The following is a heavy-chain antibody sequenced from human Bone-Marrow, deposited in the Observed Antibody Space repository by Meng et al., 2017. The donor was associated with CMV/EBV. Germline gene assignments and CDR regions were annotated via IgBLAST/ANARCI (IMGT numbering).Heavy chain of an antibody. CDR2: ISYDGSNK. CDR3: ARVGSSRGYYFDY. Sequence: GESLKISCAASGFTFSSYAMHWVRQAPGKGLEWVAVISYDGSNKYYADSVKGRFTISRDNSKNTLYLQMNSLRAEDTAVYYCARVGSSRGYYFDYWGQGTLVIVSS. V-gene: IGHV3-30-3*01. D-gene: IGHD1-26*01. CDR1: GFTFSSYA. J-gene: IGHJ4*02.